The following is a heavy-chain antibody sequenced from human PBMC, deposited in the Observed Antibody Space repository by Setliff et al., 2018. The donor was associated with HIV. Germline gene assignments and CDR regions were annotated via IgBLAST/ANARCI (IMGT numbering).Heavy chain of an antibody. CDR1: GGSFSGFY. D-gene: IGHD6-19*01. V-gene: IGHV4-34*01. J-gene: IGHJ4*02. CDR2: INHSGST. Sequence: TSETLSLTCAVYGGSFSGFYWNWIRQPPGKGLEWIGEINHSGSTNYNPSLKSRVTISVDTSKNQFSLRLSSVIAADTAVYYCARGPPGSSIGWYVGYWGQGTLVTVSS. CDR3: ARGPPGSSIGWYVGY.